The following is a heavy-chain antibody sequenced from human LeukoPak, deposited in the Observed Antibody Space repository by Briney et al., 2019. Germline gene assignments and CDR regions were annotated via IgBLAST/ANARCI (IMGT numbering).Heavy chain of an antibody. Sequence: PSETLSLTSTVYGYSISSGYCWGWIRQPPGKGLEWIGSSYRSGSTYYNPSLKSRVTISRITSKNQFSLKLSYVTAADSAVYYGSRDRAGSSSDYWGQGTLVTVSS. J-gene: IGHJ4*02. CDR1: GYSISSGYC. CDR3: SRDRAGSSSDY. D-gene: IGHD6-19*01. V-gene: IGHV4-38-2*02. CDR2: SYRSGST.